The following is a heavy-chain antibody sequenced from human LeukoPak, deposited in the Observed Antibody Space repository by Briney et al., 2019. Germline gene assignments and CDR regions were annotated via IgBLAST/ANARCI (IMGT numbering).Heavy chain of an antibody. J-gene: IGHJ6*02. Sequence: PGGSLRLSCAASGFTFSSYGMHWVRQAPGKGLEWVAVISYDGSNKYYADSVKGRVTISRDNSNNTLYLQMGSLRPEDMAVYYCARGPGSGSSLYYYYGMDVWGQGTTVTISS. CDR3: ARGPGSGSSLYYYYGMDV. D-gene: IGHD3-10*01. V-gene: IGHV3-30*03. CDR2: ISYDGSNK. CDR1: GFTFSSYG.